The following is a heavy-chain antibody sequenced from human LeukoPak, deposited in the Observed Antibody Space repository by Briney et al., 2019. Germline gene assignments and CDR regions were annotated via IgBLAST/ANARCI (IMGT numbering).Heavy chain of an antibody. CDR3: AKDLNGLAAAGTNIDY. V-gene: IGHV3-53*05. D-gene: IGHD6-13*01. J-gene: IGHJ4*02. Sequence: PGGSLRLSCAASGFTVSSNYMSWVRQAPGKGLEWVSVIYSGGSTYYADPVKGRFTISRDNSKNTLYLQMNSLRAEDTAVYYCAKDLNGLAAAGTNIDYWGQGTLVTVSS. CDR2: IYSGGST. CDR1: GFTVSSNY.